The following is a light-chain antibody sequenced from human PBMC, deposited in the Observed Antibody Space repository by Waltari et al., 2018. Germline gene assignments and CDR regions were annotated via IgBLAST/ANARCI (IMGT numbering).Light chain of an antibody. CDR3: QQYISSPRT. Sequence: EIVLTQSPGTLSLSPGETATLSCRASQSVASGYLAWYQQKPGQAPRLLIYGSSSRAPGIPDRFSGSGSGTDFTLIITRLEPEDFAVYYCQQYISSPRTFGQGTKVEIK. J-gene: IGKJ1*01. CDR1: QSVASGY. V-gene: IGKV3-20*01. CDR2: GSS.